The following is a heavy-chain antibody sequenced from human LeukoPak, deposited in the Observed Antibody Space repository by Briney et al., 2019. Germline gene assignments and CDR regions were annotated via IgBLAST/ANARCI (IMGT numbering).Heavy chain of an antibody. CDR3: ARVDPIVVVVAATPSYYYYMDV. V-gene: IGHV1-18*01. CDR2: ISAYNGNT. CDR1: GYTFTSYG. J-gene: IGHJ6*03. Sequence: GASVKVSCKASGYTFTSYGISWVRQAPGQGLEWMGWISAYNGNTNYAQKLQGGVTMTTDTSTSTAYMELRSLRSDDTAVYYCARVDPIVVVVAATPSYYYYMDVWGKGTTVTVSS. D-gene: IGHD2-15*01.